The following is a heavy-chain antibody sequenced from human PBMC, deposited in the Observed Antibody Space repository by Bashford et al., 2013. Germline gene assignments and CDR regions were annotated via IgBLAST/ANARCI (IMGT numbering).Heavy chain of an antibody. J-gene: IGHJ5*02. V-gene: IGHV3-23*01. CDR2: ISGSGGST. Sequence: VRQAPGKGLEWVSAISGSGGSTYYADSVKGRFTISRDNSKNTLYLQMNSLRAEDTAVYYCAKAPLSVGWFGEHIPPGYFWFDPWGQGNPWSPSPQ. D-gene: IGHD3-10*01. CDR3: AKAPLSVGWFGEHIPPGYFWFDP.